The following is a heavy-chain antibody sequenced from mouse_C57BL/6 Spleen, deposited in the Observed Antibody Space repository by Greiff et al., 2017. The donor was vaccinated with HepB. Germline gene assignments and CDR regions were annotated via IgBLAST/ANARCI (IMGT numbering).Heavy chain of an antibody. D-gene: IGHD2-2*01. CDR2: IDPENGDT. J-gene: IGHJ3*01. V-gene: IGHV14-4*01. CDR3: TIGYTRGFAY. Sequence: VQLQQSGAELVRPGASVKLSCTASGFNIKDDYMHWVKQRPEQGLEWIGWIDPENGDTEYASKFQGKATITADTSSNTAYLQLSSLTSEDTAVYYGTIGYTRGFAYWGQGTLVTVSA. CDR1: GFNIKDDY.